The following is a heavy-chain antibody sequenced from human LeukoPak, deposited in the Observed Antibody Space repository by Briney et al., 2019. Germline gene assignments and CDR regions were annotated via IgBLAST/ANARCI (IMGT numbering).Heavy chain of an antibody. CDR1: GGSFSGYY. CDR3: ARGLGIAAAGKRGYYMDV. Sequence: KSSETLSLTCAVYGGSFSGYYWSWIRQPPGKGLEWIGEINHSGSTNYNPSLKSRVTISVDTSKNQFSLKLSSVTAADTAVYYCARGLGIAAAGKRGYYMDVWGKGTTVTVSS. J-gene: IGHJ6*03. V-gene: IGHV4-34*01. D-gene: IGHD6-13*01. CDR2: INHSGST.